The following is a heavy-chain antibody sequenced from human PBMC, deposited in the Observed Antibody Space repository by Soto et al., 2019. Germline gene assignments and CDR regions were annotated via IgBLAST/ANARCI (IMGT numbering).Heavy chain of an antibody. CDR2: INPNSGGT. D-gene: IGHD3-10*01. CDR3: ARGSGSYYKFGVWFDP. Sequence: ASVKVSCKASGYTFTGYYIHWVRQAPGQGLEWMGWINPNSGGTNYAQKFQGWVTMTRDTSISTAYMELSRLRSDDTAVYYCARGSGSYYKFGVWFDPWGQGTLVTVSS. CDR1: GYTFTGYY. J-gene: IGHJ5*02. V-gene: IGHV1-2*04.